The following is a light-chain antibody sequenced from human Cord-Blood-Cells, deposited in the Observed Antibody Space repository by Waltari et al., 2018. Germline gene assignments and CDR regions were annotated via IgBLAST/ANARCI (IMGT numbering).Light chain of an antibody. CDR2: DVS. CDR1: SSDVGGYNY. CDR3: SSYTSSSTLVV. J-gene: IGLJ2*01. V-gene: IGLV2-14*01. Sequence: QSALTQPASVSGSPGQSITTSCTGTSSDVGGYNYVSWYQQHPGKAPKLMIYDVSNRPSGVSNRFAGSKSGNTASLTISWLQAQDYADYYCSSYTSSSTLVVFGGGTKLTVL.